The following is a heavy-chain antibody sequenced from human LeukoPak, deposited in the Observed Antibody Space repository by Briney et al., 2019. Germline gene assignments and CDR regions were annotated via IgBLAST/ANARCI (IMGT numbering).Heavy chain of an antibody. V-gene: IGHV3-48*03. Sequence: GGSLRLSCAASGFTFSNYGMNWVRQAPGKGLEWVSYISDSSSTIYYADSVKGRLTISRDNAKNSLYLQMNSLRVEDTAVYYCARWGATGYGDYWGQGTLVTVSS. CDR2: ISDSSSTI. D-gene: IGHD3-9*01. CDR3: ARWGATGYGDY. CDR1: GFTFSNYG. J-gene: IGHJ4*02.